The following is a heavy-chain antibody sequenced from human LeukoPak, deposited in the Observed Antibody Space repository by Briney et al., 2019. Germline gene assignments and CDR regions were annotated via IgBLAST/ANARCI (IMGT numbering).Heavy chain of an antibody. CDR3: TTDQYYYDSSGYPYY. D-gene: IGHD3-22*01. J-gene: IGHJ4*02. Sequence: PGGSLRLPCAASGFTFSNAWMSWVRQAPGKGLEWVGRIKSKTDGGTTDYAAPVKGRFTISRDDSKNTLYLQMNSLKTEDTAVYYCTTDQYYYDSSGYPYYWGQGTLVTVSS. CDR1: GFTFSNAW. CDR2: IKSKTDGGTT. V-gene: IGHV3-15*01.